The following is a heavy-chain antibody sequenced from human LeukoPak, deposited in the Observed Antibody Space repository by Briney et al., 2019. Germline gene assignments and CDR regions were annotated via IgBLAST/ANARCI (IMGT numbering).Heavy chain of an antibody. CDR2: IKSKTDGGTT. V-gene: IGHV3-15*01. D-gene: IGHD3-22*01. CDR3: TTDPILNYYYDSSGYYSDPLPY. Sequence: GGSLRLSCAASGFTFSNAWMSWVRQAPGKGVEWGGGIKSKTDGGTTDYAAPVKGRFTISRDDSKNTLYLQMNSLKTEDPAVYYCTTDPILNYYYDSSGYYSDPLPYWGQGTLVTVSS. CDR1: GFTFSNAW. J-gene: IGHJ4*02.